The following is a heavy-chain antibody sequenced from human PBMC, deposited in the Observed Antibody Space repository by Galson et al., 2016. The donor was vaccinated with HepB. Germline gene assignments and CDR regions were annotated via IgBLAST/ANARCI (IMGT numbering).Heavy chain of an antibody. CDR3: ARDGRGKAYDF. V-gene: IGHV1-46*04. Sequence: SVKVSCKAFTGQWMHWVRQAPGQGLEWVGFIYPTGTITKYAQKLEGRVTLTRDTSTNTGYMELSSLRFEDTAVYYCARDGRGKAYDFWGQGTLVTVSS. CDR2: IYPTGTIT. CDR1: FTGQW. D-gene: IGHD1-1*01. J-gene: IGHJ4*02.